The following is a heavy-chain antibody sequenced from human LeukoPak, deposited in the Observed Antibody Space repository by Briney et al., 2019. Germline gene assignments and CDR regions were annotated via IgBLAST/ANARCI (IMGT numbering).Heavy chain of an antibody. CDR3: ARGRLLHY. Sequence: AETLSLTCSVYGGSFSGYYWSWIRQPPGKGLEWIGEINHSGSSNYNSSLKSRVTISVDTSKNQFSLKLSSVTAADTAVYYCARGRLLHYWGQGTLVTVS. CDR2: INHSGSS. CDR1: GGSFSGYY. J-gene: IGHJ4*02. V-gene: IGHV4-34*01.